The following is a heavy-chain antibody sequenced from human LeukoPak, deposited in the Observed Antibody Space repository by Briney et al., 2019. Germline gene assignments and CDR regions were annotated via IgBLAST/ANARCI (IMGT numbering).Heavy chain of an antibody. CDR3: AKQLGYCSDGSCYFPY. V-gene: IGHV3-23*01. J-gene: IGHJ4*03. Sequence: GGSLRLSCAASGFTFSSSAMSWVRQAPGKGLEWVSDISNNGGYTYYADSVQGRFTISRDNSKSTLCLQMNSLRAEDTAVHYCAKQLGYCSDGSCYFPYWGQGTLVTVSS. CDR1: GFTFSSSA. CDR2: ISNNGGYT. D-gene: IGHD2-15*01.